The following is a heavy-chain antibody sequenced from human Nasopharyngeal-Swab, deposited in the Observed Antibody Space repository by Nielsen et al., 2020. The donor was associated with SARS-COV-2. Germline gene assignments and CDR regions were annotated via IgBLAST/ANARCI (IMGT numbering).Heavy chain of an antibody. CDR3: AKSSHYGSEYYYYYYMDV. Sequence: GESLKISCAASGFTFSSYAMSWVRQAPGKGLEWVSAISGSGGSTYYADSVKGRFTISRDNSNNTLYLQMNSLRAEDTAVYYCAKSSHYGSEYYYYYYMDVWGKGTTVTVSS. V-gene: IGHV3-23*01. CDR2: ISGSGGST. D-gene: IGHD3-10*01. CDR1: GFTFSSYA. J-gene: IGHJ6*03.